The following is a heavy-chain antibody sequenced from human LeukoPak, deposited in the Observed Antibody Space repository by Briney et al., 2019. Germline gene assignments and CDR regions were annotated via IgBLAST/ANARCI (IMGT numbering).Heavy chain of an antibody. CDR2: ISSSSSYI. Sequence: WVSSISSSSSYIYYADSVKGRFTISRDNAKNSLYLQMNSLRAEDTAVYYCARTGDSDAFDIWGQGTMVTVSS. J-gene: IGHJ3*02. V-gene: IGHV3-21*01. D-gene: IGHD7-27*01. CDR3: ARTGDSDAFDI.